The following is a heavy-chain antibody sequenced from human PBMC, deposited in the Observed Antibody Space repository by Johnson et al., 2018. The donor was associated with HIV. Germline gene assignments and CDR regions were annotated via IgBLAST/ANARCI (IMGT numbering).Heavy chain of an antibody. J-gene: IGHJ3*02. CDR1: GLTVSTNY. CDR3: ARDGGYSSSWYKYAFDI. V-gene: IGHV3-66*02. Sequence: MLLVESGGGMVQPGGSLRLSCAASGLTVSTNYMSWVRQAPGRGLEWVSVVYSDGNTYYADSVKGRFTISRDNSKNTLYLQMNSLRAEDTAVYYCARDGGYSSSWYKYAFDIWGQGTMVTVSS. CDR2: VYSDGNT. D-gene: IGHD6-13*01.